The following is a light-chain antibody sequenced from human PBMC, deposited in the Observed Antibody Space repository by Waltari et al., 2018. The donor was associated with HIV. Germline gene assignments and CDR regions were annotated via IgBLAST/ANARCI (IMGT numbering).Light chain of an antibody. CDR2: KAS. Sequence: DIQMTQSPSTLSASVGDRVTITCRASQSISSWLAWYQQKPGEAPKLLIYKASSLESGVPSRFSGSGSWTEFTLTISSLQPDDFATYYCQQSRTFGQGTKVDIK. CDR1: QSISSW. V-gene: IGKV1-5*03. J-gene: IGKJ1*01. CDR3: QQSRT.